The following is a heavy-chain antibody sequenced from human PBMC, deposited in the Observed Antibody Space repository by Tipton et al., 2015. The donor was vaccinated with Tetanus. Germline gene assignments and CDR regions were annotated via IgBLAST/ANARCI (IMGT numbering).Heavy chain of an antibody. Sequence: TLSLTCAVYGGSFSGYYWSWIRQPPGKGLEWIGEINHSGSTNYNPSLKSRVTISVDTSKNQFSLKLSSVTAADTAVYYCARERLGGLTKRGMDVWGQGTTVTVSS. CDR1: GGSFSGYY. D-gene: IGHD4/OR15-4a*01. CDR2: INHSGST. CDR3: ARERLGGLTKRGMDV. V-gene: IGHV4-34*01. J-gene: IGHJ6*02.